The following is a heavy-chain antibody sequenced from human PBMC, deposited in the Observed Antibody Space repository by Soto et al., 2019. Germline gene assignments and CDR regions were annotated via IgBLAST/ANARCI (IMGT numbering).Heavy chain of an antibody. Sequence: GGSLRLSCAASGFTFRSYARHWVRQAPGKGLEWVAVISYDGSNKYYADSVKGRFTISRDNSKNTLYLQMNSLRAEDTAVYYCASCITMIVVVQPQYYFDYWGQGTLVTVSS. D-gene: IGHD3-22*01. V-gene: IGHV3-30-3*01. CDR2: ISYDGSNK. J-gene: IGHJ4*02. CDR3: ASCITMIVVVQPQYYFDY. CDR1: GFTFRSYA.